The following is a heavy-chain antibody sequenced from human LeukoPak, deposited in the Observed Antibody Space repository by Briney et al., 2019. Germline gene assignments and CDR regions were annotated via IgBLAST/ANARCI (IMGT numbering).Heavy chain of an antibody. CDR1: GGSISSSSYY. CDR2: IYYSGST. D-gene: IGHD3-3*01. V-gene: IGHV4-39*01. CDR3: ARGPSGYDFWSGYSGADYFDY. Sequence: SETLSLTCTVSGGSISSSSYYWGWIRQPPGKGLEWIGSIYYSGSTYYNPSLKSRVTISVDTSKNQFSLKLSSVTAADTAVYYCARGPSGYDFWSGYSGADYFDYWGQGTLVTVSS. J-gene: IGHJ4*02.